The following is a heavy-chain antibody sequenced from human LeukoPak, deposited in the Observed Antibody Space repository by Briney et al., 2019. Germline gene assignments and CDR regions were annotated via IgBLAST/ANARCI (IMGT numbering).Heavy chain of an antibody. V-gene: IGHV4-39*01. CDR2: ICYSGST. D-gene: IGHD6-13*01. Sequence: SETLSLSCTVSGGSISSSSYYWGWIRQPPGKGLEWLGSICYSGSTYYNSSLKSRVTISVDTSKNQFSLKLSSVTAADTAVYYCARRPPLAAAGTAHAFDIWGQGTMVTVSS. CDR3: ARRPPLAAAGTAHAFDI. J-gene: IGHJ3*02. CDR1: GGSISSSSYY.